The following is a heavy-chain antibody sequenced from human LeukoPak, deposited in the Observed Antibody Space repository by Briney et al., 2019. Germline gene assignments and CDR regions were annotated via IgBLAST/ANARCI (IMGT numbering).Heavy chain of an antibody. CDR1: GFTFSTYW. CDR3: VREEGY. V-gene: IGHV3-7*01. Sequence: GGSLRLSCAASGFTFSTYWMYWVRQAPGKGLEWVTNIKQDGSHKYYVDSVKCRFTISRDNAKNSLYLQMNSLRVEDTAVYYCVREEGYWGQGTLVTVSS. CDR2: IKQDGSHK. J-gene: IGHJ4*02.